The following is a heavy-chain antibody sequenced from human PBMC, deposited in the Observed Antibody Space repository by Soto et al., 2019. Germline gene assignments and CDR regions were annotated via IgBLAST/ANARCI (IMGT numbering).Heavy chain of an antibody. D-gene: IGHD2-2*02. CDR1: GGSIGSGGYY. Sequence: PSETLSLTCTVSGGSIGSGGYYWSRVRQRPGKGLEWIGYIYYSGSTYYNPSRKSRLTISINTSKSQFSRNLSSVTAADTAVYYSARDSYPLYYAMDVWGPGTSVTVSS. V-gene: IGHV4-31*03. J-gene: IGHJ6*02. CDR3: ARDSYPLYYAMDV. CDR2: IYYSGST.